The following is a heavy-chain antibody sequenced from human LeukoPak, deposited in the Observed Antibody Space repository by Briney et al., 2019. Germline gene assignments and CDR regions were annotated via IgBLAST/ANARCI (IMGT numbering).Heavy chain of an antibody. Sequence: GGSLRLSCAASGFTFSSYGMHWVRQAPSKGLEWVAFIRYDGSNKYYADSVRGRSTISRDNSKNTVSLQMQSLRAEDTAVYFCARDRNYPRDQFDYWGQGTLVTVSS. D-gene: IGHD4-11*01. CDR2: IRYDGSNK. J-gene: IGHJ4*02. CDR3: ARDRNYPRDQFDY. CDR1: GFTFSSYG. V-gene: IGHV3-30*02.